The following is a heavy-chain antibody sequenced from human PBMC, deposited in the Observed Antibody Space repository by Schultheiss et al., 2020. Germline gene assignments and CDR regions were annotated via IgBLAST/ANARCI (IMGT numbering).Heavy chain of an antibody. D-gene: IGHD6-19*01. CDR1: GGSISSYY. CDR2: IYYSGST. V-gene: IGHV4-59*08. J-gene: IGHJ4*02. Sequence: SETLSLTCTVSGGSISSYYWSWIRQPPGKGLEWIGYIYYSGSTNYNPSLKSRVTISVDTSKNQFSLKLSSVTAADTAVYYCARRASSGWYYFDYWGQGTLVTVSS. CDR3: ARRASSGWYYFDY.